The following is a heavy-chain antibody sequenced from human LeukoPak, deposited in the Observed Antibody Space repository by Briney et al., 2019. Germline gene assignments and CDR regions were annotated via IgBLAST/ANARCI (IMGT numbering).Heavy chain of an antibody. CDR2: IYSGGST. D-gene: IGHD2-15*01. J-gene: IGHJ4*02. CDR3: ARAGLYCSGGSCYHFDY. Sequence: PGGSLRLSCAASGFTVSSNYMSWVRQAPGKGLEWVSVIYSGGSTYYADSVKGRFTIPRDNSKNTLYLQMNSLRAEDTAVYYCARAGLYCSGGSCYHFDYWGQGTLVTVSS. CDR1: GFTVSSNY. V-gene: IGHV3-53*01.